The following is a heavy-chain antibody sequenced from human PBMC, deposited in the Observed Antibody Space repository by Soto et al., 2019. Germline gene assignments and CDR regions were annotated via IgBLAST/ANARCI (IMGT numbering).Heavy chain of an antibody. Sequence: GGSLRLSCAASGFTFSSYAMHWVRQAPGKGLEYVSAISSNGGSRYYADSVKGRFTISRDNSKNTLYLQMSSLRAEDTAVYYCVKDLRRYCSGGSCSQLDYWGQGTLVTVSS. CDR2: ISSNGGSR. CDR3: VKDLRRYCSGGSCSQLDY. D-gene: IGHD2-15*01. J-gene: IGHJ4*02. V-gene: IGHV3-64D*06. CDR1: GFTFSSYA.